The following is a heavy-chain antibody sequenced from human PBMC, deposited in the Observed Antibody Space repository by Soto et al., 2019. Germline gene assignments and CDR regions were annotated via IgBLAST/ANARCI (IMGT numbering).Heavy chain of an antibody. J-gene: IGHJ2*01. CDR3: AREPNYGDYNWYFDL. CDR1: GFTFSSYG. D-gene: IGHD4-17*01. Sequence: QVQLVESGGGVVQPGRSLRLSCAASGFTFSSYGMHWVRQAPGKGLEWVAVIWYDGSNKYYADYVKGRFTISRDNSKNTLYLQMNSLRAEDTAVYYCAREPNYGDYNWYFDLCGRGTMVTVSS. V-gene: IGHV3-33*01. CDR2: IWYDGSNK.